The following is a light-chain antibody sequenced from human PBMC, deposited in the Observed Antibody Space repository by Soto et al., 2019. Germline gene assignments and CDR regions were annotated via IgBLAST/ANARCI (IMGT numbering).Light chain of an antibody. Sequence: EIVLTQSPGTLSLSPGERATLSCRASQSVSSDLAWYHQKPGQAPRLLIYGASSRATGIPDRFSGSGSGTDFTLTISRLEPEDFAVYYCQQYGSSALTFGGGTKVDIK. J-gene: IGKJ4*01. V-gene: IGKV3-20*01. CDR1: QSVSSD. CDR3: QQYGSSALT. CDR2: GAS.